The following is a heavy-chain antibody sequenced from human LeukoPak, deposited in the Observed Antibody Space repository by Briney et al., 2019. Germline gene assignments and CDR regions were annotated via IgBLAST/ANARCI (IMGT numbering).Heavy chain of an antibody. V-gene: IGHV1-18*01. CDR2: ISAYNGNT. CDR1: GYTFTSYG. D-gene: IGHD3-16*02. J-gene: IGHJ4*02. CDR3: SRAPYDYVWGSYRYTKVPFDY. Sequence: ASVKVSCKASGYTFTSYGISWVRQAPGQGLEWMGWISAYNGNTNYAQKLQGRVTMTTDTSTSTAYMELRSLRSDDTAVYYCSRAPYDYVWGSYRYTKVPFDYWGQGTLVTVSS.